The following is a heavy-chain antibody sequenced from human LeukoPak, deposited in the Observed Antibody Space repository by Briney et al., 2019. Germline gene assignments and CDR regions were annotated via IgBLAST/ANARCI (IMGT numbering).Heavy chain of an antibody. J-gene: IGHJ6*01. CDR2: IRNDRSNK. CDR3: ERDQEWLRSDDYYYGMYV. V-gene: IGHV3-30-3*01. Sequence: GRSLRLSCAASGFTFSSYAMNWVRQAPGKGLEWVAGIRNDRSNKYYADSVNGRFTISRDNSRNTMYLQMNSLRVEDAAAYYCERDQEWLRSDDYYYGMYVWGQGTTVTV. CDR1: GFTFSSYA. D-gene: IGHD5-12*01.